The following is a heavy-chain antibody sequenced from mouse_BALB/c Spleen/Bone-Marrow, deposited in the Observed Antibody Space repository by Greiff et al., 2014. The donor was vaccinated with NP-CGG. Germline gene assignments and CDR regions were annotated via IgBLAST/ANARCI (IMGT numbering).Heavy chain of an antibody. Sequence: VQLKESGPELMKPGASVKISCKASGYSFSSYYINWVKQSHGKSLEWIGYIDPFNGGISYNQKFKGKATLTVDKSSNTAYLHFSSLTSEDAAVYFCARNYYGSASDYWGQGTSLTVSS. CDR2: IDPFNGGI. CDR1: GYSFSSYY. J-gene: IGHJ4*01. CDR3: ARNYYGSASDY. V-gene: IGHV1S135*01. D-gene: IGHD1-2*01.